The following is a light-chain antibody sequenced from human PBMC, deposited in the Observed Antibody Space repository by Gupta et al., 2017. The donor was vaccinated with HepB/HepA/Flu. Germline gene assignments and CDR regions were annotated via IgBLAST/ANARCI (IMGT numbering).Light chain of an antibody. J-gene: IGKJ2*04. CDR2: AAS. V-gene: IGKV1-39*01. Sequence: DIQKTQAPSPLSASLGDTVTSTCRASRSITRSLNWCQQKPGRAPKLLIYAASTLQSGVPSKFSGDGSGTTFTLTISDLQPEDFATYYCQQSYTAPGSFGQGTKLDIK. CDR1: RSITRS. CDR3: QQSYTAPGS.